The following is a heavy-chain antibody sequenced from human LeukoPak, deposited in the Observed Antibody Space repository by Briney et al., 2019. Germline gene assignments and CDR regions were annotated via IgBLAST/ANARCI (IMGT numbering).Heavy chain of an antibody. CDR1: GGSISGYY. Sequence: TLSLTCTVSGGSISGYYWSWIRQPPGKALEWLARIDWDDDKYYSTSLQTRLTISKDTSKNQVVLTMTNMDPVDTATYYCARAIGSGYSFDYWGQGTLVTVSS. CDR2: IDWDDDK. V-gene: IGHV2-70*11. D-gene: IGHD5-18*01. J-gene: IGHJ4*02. CDR3: ARAIGSGYSFDY.